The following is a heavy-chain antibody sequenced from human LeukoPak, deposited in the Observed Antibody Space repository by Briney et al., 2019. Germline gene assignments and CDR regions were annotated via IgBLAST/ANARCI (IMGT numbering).Heavy chain of an antibody. J-gene: IGHJ6*02. Sequence: GESLKISCKGSRYSFTSYWIGWVRQMPGKGLEWMGRIDPSDSYTNYSPSFQGHVTISADKSISTAYLQWSSLKASDTAMYYCARSGKQQLDQDYYYGMDVWGQGTTVTVSS. CDR1: RYSFTSYW. V-gene: IGHV5-10-1*01. CDR2: IDPSDSYT. D-gene: IGHD6-13*01. CDR3: ARSGKQQLDQDYYYGMDV.